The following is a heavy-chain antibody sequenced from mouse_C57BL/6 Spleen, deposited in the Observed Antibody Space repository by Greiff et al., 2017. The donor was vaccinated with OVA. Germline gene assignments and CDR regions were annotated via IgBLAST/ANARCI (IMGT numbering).Heavy chain of an antibody. CDR1: GYTFTDYE. D-gene: IGHD1-1*01. CDR3: TRVVATKAWFAD. V-gene: IGHV1-15*01. Sequence: QVQLQQSGAELVRPGASVTLSCKASGYTFTDYEMHWVKQTPVHGLEWIGAIDPETGGTAYNQKFKGKAILTADKSSSTAYMELRSLTSEDSAVYYCTRVVATKAWFADWGKGTLVTVSA. J-gene: IGHJ3*01. CDR2: IDPETGGT.